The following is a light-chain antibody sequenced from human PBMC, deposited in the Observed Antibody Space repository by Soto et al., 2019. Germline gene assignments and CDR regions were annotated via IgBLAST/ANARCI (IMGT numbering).Light chain of an antibody. CDR2: DVS. CDR1: SSDVGAYNY. CDR3: SSYTSATTYV. Sequence: QSALTQPASVSGSPGQSITISCTGTSSDVGAYNYDSWYQQYPGEAPKVIIYDVSHRPAGVSNRFSGSKSGNTASLTISGLQTQDAADYYCSSYTSATTYVFGTGTQLTVL. V-gene: IGLV2-14*01. J-gene: IGLJ1*01.